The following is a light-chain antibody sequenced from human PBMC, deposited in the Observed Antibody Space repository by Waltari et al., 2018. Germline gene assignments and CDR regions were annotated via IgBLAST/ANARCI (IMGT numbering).Light chain of an antibody. Sequence: DIQMTQSPYTLSASVGDRVPITCRASQGIGRWLAWYQQKPGKAPKFLIYKASSLESGVPARFSGSGSGTEFTLTISSLQPDDFATYYCQHYNSYSSWTFGQGTKVEIK. CDR2: KAS. CDR3: QHYNSYSSWT. J-gene: IGKJ1*01. V-gene: IGKV1-5*03. CDR1: QGIGRW.